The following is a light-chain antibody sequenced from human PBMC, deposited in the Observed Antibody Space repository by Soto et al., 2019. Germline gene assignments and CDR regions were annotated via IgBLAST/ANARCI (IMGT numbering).Light chain of an antibody. CDR3: QQYEAYPLN. V-gene: IGKV1-5*03. Sequence: DIQLTQSPSTLSASVGDRVTITCRASQSISSWLAWYQQKPGKAPKLLVYKASSLESGVPSRFSGSGSGTEFTLTIRTLQPDDFATYSCQQYEAYPLNFGGGTKVEI. J-gene: IGKJ4*01. CDR2: KAS. CDR1: QSISSW.